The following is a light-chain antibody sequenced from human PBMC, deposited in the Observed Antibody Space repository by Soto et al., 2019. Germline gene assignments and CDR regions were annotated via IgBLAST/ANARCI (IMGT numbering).Light chain of an antibody. CDR3: QQYGRSPFT. V-gene: IGKV3-20*01. CDR2: GAS. Sequence: EIVLPQSPGTLSLSPGERATLSCRASQRITNNFLASFQQKPGLAPRLLIHGASTRASGVPDRVSGGGSGTDFVLTISRLEPADFAVDYWQQYGRSPFTFGQGTKLQIK. J-gene: IGKJ2*01. CDR1: QRITNNF.